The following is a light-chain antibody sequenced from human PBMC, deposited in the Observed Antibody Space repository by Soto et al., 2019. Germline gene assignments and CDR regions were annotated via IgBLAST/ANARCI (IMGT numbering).Light chain of an antibody. CDR2: EVS. CDR1: NSDVGGYNY. Sequence: QSALTQPPSASGSPGQSVTISCTGTNSDVGGYNYVSWYQQHPGKAPKLIIYEVSQRPSGVPDSFSGSKSGNTASLSVSGLQAEDEADYYCSSYAGNNNVLFGGGTKLTVL. CDR3: SSYAGNNNVL. V-gene: IGLV2-8*01. J-gene: IGLJ3*02.